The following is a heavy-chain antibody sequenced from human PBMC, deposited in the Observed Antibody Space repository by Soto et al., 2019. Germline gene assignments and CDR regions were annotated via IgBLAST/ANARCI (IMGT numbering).Heavy chain of an antibody. CDR3: ARGRPHYYDFWSGYYPAQYFDY. D-gene: IGHD3-3*01. V-gene: IGHV3-21*01. CDR1: GFTFSSYS. Sequence: PGGSLRLSCAASGFTFSSYSMNWVRQAPGKGLEWVSSISSSSSYIYYADSVKGRFTISRDNAKNSLYLQMNSLRAEDTAVYYCARGRPHYYDFWSGYYPAQYFDYWGQGTLVTVSS. CDR2: ISSSSSYI. J-gene: IGHJ4*02.